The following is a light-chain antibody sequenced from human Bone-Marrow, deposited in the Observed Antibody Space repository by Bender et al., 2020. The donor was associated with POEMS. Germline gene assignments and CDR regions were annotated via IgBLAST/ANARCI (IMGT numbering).Light chain of an antibody. J-gene: IGLJ3*02. CDR2: SNY. CDR3: CSYAGSDTMWV. CDR1: DSNFGGNN. V-gene: IGLV1-44*01. Sequence: QSVLTQPPSASGTPGQSVIISCSGTDSNFGGNNVNWYQHLPGTAPRLVVYSNYQRPSGVPDRFSGSKSGNTASLTVSGLQAEDEADYYCCSYAGSDTMWVFGGGTKLTVL.